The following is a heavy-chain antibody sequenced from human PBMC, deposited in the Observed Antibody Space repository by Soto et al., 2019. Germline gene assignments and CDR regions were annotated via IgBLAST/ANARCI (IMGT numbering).Heavy chain of an antibody. CDR3: AKDGYFDTYYFDH. CDR1: RFTFSRYA. Sequence: QVQLVESGGGVVQPGRSLILSCAASRFTFSRYAMHWVRQDPGKGLEWVAVISYAGRQKHYVDSVKGRFTISRDESDNTLYLQMSSLRPEDTAVYYCAKDGYFDTYYFDHWGQGTLVTVSS. D-gene: IGHD3-22*01. J-gene: IGHJ4*02. CDR2: ISYAGRQK. V-gene: IGHV3-30*04.